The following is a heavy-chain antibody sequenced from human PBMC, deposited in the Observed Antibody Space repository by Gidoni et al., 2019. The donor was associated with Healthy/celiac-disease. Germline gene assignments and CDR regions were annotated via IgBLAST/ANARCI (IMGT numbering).Heavy chain of an antibody. Sequence: QVQLVQSGAEVKKPGASVTVSCKASGYTFTSYAMHWVRQAPGQRLEWMGWINAGNGNTKYSQKFQGRVTITRDTSASTAYMELSSLRSEDTAVYYCAARDFDRLGSFDIWGQGTMGTVSS. CDR1: GYTFTSYA. D-gene: IGHD3-9*01. CDR2: INAGNGNT. CDR3: AARDFDRLGSFDI. J-gene: IGHJ3*02. V-gene: IGHV1-3*01.